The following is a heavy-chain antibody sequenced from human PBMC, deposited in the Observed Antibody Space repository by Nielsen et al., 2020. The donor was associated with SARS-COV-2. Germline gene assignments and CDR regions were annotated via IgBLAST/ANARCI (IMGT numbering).Heavy chain of an antibody. D-gene: IGHD3-3*01. CDR3: ARDTGGAYDFWSGYYTGPYYYYGMDV. J-gene: IGHJ6*02. CDR2: INSDGSST. V-gene: IGHV3-74*01. CDR1: GFTFSSYW. Sequence: GESLKISCAASGFTFSSYWMHWVRQAPGKGLVWVSRINSDGSSTSYADSVKGRFTISRDNAKNTLYLQMNSLRAEDTAVYYCARDTGGAYDFWSGYYTGPYYYYGMDVWGQGTTVTVSS.